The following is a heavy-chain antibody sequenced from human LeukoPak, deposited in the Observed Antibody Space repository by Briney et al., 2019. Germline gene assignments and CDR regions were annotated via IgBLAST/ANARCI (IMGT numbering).Heavy chain of an antibody. Sequence: SVKVSCKASGGTFSSYAISWVRQAPGQGLEWMGGIIPIFGTANYAQKFQGRVTITADGSTSTAYMELSSLRSEDTAVYYCARDQYATMVRGVIIGVGDYWGQGTLVTVSS. J-gene: IGHJ4*02. V-gene: IGHV1-69*13. CDR2: IIPIFGTA. D-gene: IGHD3-10*01. CDR3: ARDQYATMVRGVIIGVGDY. CDR1: GGTFSSYA.